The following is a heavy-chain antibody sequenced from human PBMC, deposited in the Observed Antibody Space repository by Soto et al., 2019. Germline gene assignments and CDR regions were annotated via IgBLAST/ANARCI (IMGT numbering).Heavy chain of an antibody. V-gene: IGHV3-33*01. Sequence: AGGSLRLSCAASGFTFSSYGMHWVRQAPGKGLEWVAVIWYDGSNKYYADSVKGRVTISRDNSKNTLYLQMNRLRAEDTAVYYCAINPFCGGSFDAFYIWGQRSRVTVSS. CDR3: AINPFCGGSFDAFYI. CDR2: IWYDGSNK. D-gene: IGHD2-15*01. J-gene: IGHJ3*02. CDR1: GFTFSSYG.